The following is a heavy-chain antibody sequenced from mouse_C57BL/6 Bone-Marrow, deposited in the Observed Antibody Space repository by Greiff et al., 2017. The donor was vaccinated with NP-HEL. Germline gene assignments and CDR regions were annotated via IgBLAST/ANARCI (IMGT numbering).Heavy chain of an antibody. Sequence: EVQLVESGGGLVKPGGSLKLSCAASGFTFSSYAMSWVRQTPEKRLEWVATISDGGSYTYYPDNVKGRFTISRDNAKNNLYLQMSHLKSEDTAMYYCAAYYSNSLDYWGQGTTLTVSS. CDR1: GFTFSSYA. CDR3: AAYYSNSLDY. J-gene: IGHJ2*01. V-gene: IGHV5-4*01. D-gene: IGHD2-5*01. CDR2: ISDGGSYT.